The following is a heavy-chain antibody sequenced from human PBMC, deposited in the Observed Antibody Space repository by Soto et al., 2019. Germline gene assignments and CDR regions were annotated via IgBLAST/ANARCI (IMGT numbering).Heavy chain of an antibody. Sequence: SETLSLTCTVSGGSISSSSYYWGWIRQPPGKGLEWIGSIYYSGSTYYNPSLKSRVTISVDTSKNQFSLKLSPVTAADPAVYYCARHPSGADYGGPNNWFDPWGQGTLVTVSS. CDR3: ARHPSGADYGGPNNWFDP. CDR1: GGSISSSSYY. V-gene: IGHV4-39*01. CDR2: IYYSGST. D-gene: IGHD4-17*01. J-gene: IGHJ5*02.